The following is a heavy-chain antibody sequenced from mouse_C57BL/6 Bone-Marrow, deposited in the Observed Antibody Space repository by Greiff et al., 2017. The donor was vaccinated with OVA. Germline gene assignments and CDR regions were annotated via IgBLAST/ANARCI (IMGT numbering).Heavy chain of an antibody. CDR3: AREGWTHWYFDV. CDR2: IYPGSGST. Sequence: QVQLQQPGAELVKPGASVKMSCKASGYTFTSYWITWVKQRPGQGLEWIGDIYPGSGSTNYNEKFKSKATLTVDKSSSTAYMQLSSLTSEYSAVYYCAREGWTHWYFDVWGTGTTVTVSS. V-gene: IGHV1-55*01. CDR1: GYTFTSYW. J-gene: IGHJ1*03. D-gene: IGHD1-1*02.